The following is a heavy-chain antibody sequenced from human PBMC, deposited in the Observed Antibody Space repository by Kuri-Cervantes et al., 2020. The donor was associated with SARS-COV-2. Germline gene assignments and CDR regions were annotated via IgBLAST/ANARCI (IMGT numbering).Heavy chain of an antibody. CDR2: IYSGGSST. D-gene: IGHD2-21*01. J-gene: IGHJ4*02. Sequence: GESLKISCAASGFTFSSYAMSWVRQAPGKGLEWVSVIYSGGSSTYYADSVKGRFTISRDNSKNTLYLQMNGLRAEDTAVYYCAKDGDPDYWGQGTLVTVSS. CDR3: AKDGDPDY. CDR1: GFTFSSYA. V-gene: IGHV3-23*03.